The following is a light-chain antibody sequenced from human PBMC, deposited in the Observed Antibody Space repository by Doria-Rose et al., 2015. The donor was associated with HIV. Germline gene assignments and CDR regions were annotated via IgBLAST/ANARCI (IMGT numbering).Light chain of an antibody. CDR3: HQYGTSWT. J-gene: IGKJ1*01. CDR1: QSFSSTY. CDR2: DGS. Sequence: LTQSPGTLSLSPGERATLSCRASQSFSSTYLAWYQQKPGQAPSLLIYDGSTSAIGIPDRFSASGSGTDLTLTINRLEPEDFALYYCHQYGTSWTFGQGTKVEI. V-gene: IGKV3-20*01.